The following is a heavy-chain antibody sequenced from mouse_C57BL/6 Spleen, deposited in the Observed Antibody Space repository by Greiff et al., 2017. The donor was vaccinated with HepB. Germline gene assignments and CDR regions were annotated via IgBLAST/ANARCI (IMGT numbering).Heavy chain of an antibody. J-gene: IGHJ2*01. V-gene: IGHV5-17*01. CDR1: GFTFSDYG. Sequence: EVMLVESGGGLVKPGGSLKLSCAASGFTFSDYGMHWVRQAPEKGLEWVAYISSGSSTIYYADTVKGRFTISRDNAKNTLFLQMTSLRSEDTAMYYCARGGLRPSYYFDYWGQGTTLTVSS. D-gene: IGHD2-4*01. CDR2: ISSGSSTI. CDR3: ARGGLRPSYYFDY.